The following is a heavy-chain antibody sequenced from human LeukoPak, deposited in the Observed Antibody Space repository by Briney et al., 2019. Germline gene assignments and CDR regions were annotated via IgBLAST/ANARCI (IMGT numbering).Heavy chain of an antibody. Sequence: GGFLRLSCAASGFTFDDYAMHWVRQVPGKGLEWVSLISGDGDNAYYADSVKGRFTISRDNSKNSLYLQMNSLRSEDTALYYCTKDKVTARYYYYMDVWGKGTTVTVPS. V-gene: IGHV3-43*02. CDR1: GFTFDDYA. CDR2: ISGDGDNA. J-gene: IGHJ6*03. CDR3: TKDKVTARYYYYMDV. D-gene: IGHD6-6*01.